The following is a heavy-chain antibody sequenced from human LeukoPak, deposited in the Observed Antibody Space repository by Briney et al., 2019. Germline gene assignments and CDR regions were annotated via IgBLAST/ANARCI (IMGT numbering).Heavy chain of an antibody. V-gene: IGHV4-59*08. Sequence: SETLSLTCTVSGGSISSYYWSWIRQPPGKGLEWIGYIYYSGSTNYTPSLKSRVTISVDTSKNQFSLKLSSVTAADTAVYYCARHGGHYSPFDIWGQGTMVTVSS. CDR3: ARHGGHYSPFDI. CDR1: GGSISSYY. J-gene: IGHJ3*02. D-gene: IGHD3-22*01. CDR2: IYYSGST.